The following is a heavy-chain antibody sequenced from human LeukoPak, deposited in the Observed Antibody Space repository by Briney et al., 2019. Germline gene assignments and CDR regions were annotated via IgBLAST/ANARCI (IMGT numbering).Heavy chain of an antibody. J-gene: IGHJ4*02. V-gene: IGHV1-3*03. CDR3: ARVVRYSSGPLTDLFPYSLDY. Sequence: ASVKVSCKASGYTFTNYAMHRVRQAPGQRLEWMGWINAGHGNTKYSQEFQGRVTITRDTSASTAYMELSSLRSEDTAVYYCARVVRYSSGPLTDLFPYSLDYWGQGTLVTVSS. D-gene: IGHD6-19*01. CDR1: GYTFTNYA. CDR2: INAGHGNT.